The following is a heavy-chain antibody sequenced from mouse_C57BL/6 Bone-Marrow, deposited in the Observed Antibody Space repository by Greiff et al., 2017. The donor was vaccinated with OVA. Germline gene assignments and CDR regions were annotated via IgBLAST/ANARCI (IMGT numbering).Heavy chain of an antibody. J-gene: IGHJ4*01. V-gene: IGHV2-2*01. D-gene: IGHD2-5*01. CDR3: ARSSNPYYYAMDY. CDR2: IWSGGST. Sequence: VQRVESGPGLVQPSQSLSITCTVSGFSLTSYGVHWVRQSPGKGLEWLGVIWSGGSTDYNAAFISRLSISKDNSKSQVFFKMNSLQADDTAIYYCARSSNPYYYAMDYWGQGTSVTVSS. CDR1: GFSLTSYG.